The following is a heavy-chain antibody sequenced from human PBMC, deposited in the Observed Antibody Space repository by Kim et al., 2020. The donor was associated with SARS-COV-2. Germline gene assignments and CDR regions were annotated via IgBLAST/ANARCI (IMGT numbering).Heavy chain of an antibody. J-gene: IGHJ4*02. D-gene: IGHD5-12*01. CDR2: IYYSGST. V-gene: IGHV4-39*07. CDR1: GGSISSSSYY. CDR3: ARDLGLRLVYYFDY. Sequence: SETLSLTCTVSGGSISSSSYYWGWIRQPPGKGLEWIGSIYYSGSTYYNPSLKSRVTISVDTSKNQFSLKLSSVTAADTAVYYCARDLGLRLVYYFDYWGQGTLVTVSS.